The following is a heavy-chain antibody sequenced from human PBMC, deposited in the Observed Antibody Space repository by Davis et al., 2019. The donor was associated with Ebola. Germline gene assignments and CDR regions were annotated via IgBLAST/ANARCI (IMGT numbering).Heavy chain of an antibody. Sequence: SETLSLTCTVSGGSISSGDYYWSWIRQPPGKGLEWIGEINHSGSTNYNPSLKSRVTISVDTSKNQFSLKLSSVTAADTAVYYCARDSGLRVYFDYWGQGTLATVSS. J-gene: IGHJ4*02. V-gene: IGHV4-39*07. D-gene: IGHD3-10*01. CDR3: ARDSGLRVYFDY. CDR1: GGSISSGDYY. CDR2: INHSGST.